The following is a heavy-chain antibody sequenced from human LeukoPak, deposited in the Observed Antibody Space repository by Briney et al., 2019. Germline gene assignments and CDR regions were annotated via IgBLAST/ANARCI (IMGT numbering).Heavy chain of an antibody. J-gene: IGHJ4*02. CDR3: AILYDFWSGIPFDY. D-gene: IGHD3-3*01. CDR1: GYTFTGYY. CDR2: INPNSGGT. V-gene: IGHV1-2*02. Sequence: ASVKVSCKASGYTFTGYYMHWVRQAPGQGLEWMGWINPNSGGTNYAQKFQGRVTMTRDTSISTAYMELSRLRSDDTAVYYCAILYDFWSGIPFDYWGQGTLVTVSS.